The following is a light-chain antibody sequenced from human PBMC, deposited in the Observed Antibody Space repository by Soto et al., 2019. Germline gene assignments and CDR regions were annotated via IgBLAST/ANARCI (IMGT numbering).Light chain of an antibody. V-gene: IGKV3-20*01. J-gene: IGKJ3*01. CDR2: GAS. CDR3: QHDCSSPPFT. CDR1: QSVSSSS. Sequence: EIVLTQSPGSLSLSPGERATLSCRASQSVSSSSLAWYQQKPGQAPRLLIYGASNRSTGIPGRFSGSGSVTDFTLTISRLEPEDFAVSYCQHDCSSPPFTFGPGTKVDVK.